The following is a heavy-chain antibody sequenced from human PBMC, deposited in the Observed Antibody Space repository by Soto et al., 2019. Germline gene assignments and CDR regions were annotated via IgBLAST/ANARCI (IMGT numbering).Heavy chain of an antibody. D-gene: IGHD3-10*01. CDR2: ISGSGGST. J-gene: IGHJ4*02. CDR1: GFTFSSYA. CDR3: ARQLRGYFDY. Sequence: EVQLLESGGGLVQPGGSLRLSCAASGFTFSSYAMSWVRQAPGKGLEWVSAISGSGGSTYYADSVKGRFTISRDNSKNTLYLKMNSLRAEDKAVYYCARQLRGYFDYWGQGTLVTVSS. V-gene: IGHV3-23*01.